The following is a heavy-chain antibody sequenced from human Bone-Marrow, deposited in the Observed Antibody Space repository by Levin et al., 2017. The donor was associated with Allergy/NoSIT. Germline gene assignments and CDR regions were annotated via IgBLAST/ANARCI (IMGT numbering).Heavy chain of an antibody. Sequence: LSLTCAASGFTFSSYGMHWVRQAPGKGLEWVAVISYDGSNKYYADSVKGRFTISRDNSKNTLYLQMNSLRAEDTAVYYCAKDYGGSYGDYYYGMDVWGQGTTVTVSS. CDR2: ISYDGSNK. CDR3: AKDYGGSYGDYYYGMDV. V-gene: IGHV3-30*18. D-gene: IGHD2-15*01. J-gene: IGHJ6*02. CDR1: GFTFSSYG.